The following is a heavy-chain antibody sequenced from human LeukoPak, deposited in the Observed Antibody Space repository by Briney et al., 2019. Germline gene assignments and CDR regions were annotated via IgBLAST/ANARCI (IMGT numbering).Heavy chain of an antibody. Sequence: SVKVSCKASGYTITSYDINWVRQATGQGLEWMGGIIPIFGTANYAQKFQGRVTITADESTSTAYMELSSLRSEDTAVYYCARSPSYGGNSFFDYWGQGTLVTVSS. CDR3: ARSPSYGGNSFFDY. V-gene: IGHV1-69*13. CDR1: GYTITSYD. CDR2: IIPIFGTA. D-gene: IGHD4-23*01. J-gene: IGHJ4*02.